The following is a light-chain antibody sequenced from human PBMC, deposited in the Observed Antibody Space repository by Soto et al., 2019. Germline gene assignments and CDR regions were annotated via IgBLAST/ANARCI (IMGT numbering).Light chain of an antibody. Sequence: QSVLTQPPSASGTPGQTVTISCSGTTSNIGRNTVNWYQQLPGRAPKLLIYGNTNRPSGVPDRFSASKSGTSASLDITGLQAEDEAEYFCQSYDSSLTVVFGGGTKLTVL. CDR3: QSYDSSLTVV. V-gene: IGLV1-44*01. J-gene: IGLJ2*01. CDR2: GNT. CDR1: TSNIGRNT.